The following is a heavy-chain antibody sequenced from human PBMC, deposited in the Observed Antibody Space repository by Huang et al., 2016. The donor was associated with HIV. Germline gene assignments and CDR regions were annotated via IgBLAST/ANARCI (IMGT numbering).Heavy chain of an antibody. Sequence: QVQLQESGPGLVKPSETLSLTCTVSGGSISSYYWSWIRQPPGKGLEWIVYSHYSGRTNYNPSLKSRVTTSVDTSKNQFFLKLSSVTAADTAVYYCARGGPYSRDYYYYGMDVWGQGTTVTVSS. D-gene: IGHD6-13*01. CDR2: SHYSGRT. J-gene: IGHJ6*02. V-gene: IGHV4-59*01. CDR1: GGSISSYY. CDR3: ARGGPYSRDYYYYGMDV.